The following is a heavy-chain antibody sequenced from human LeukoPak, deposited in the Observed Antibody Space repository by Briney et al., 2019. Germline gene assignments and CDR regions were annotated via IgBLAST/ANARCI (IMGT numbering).Heavy chain of an antibody. CDR3: VRSFPRYIPVAGTGGGS. CDR1: GYTFSGSF. V-gene: IGHV1-2*02. CDR2: IKPNSAGT. Sequence: GASVRVSCTAPGYTFSGSFMHWVRQAPGQGLEWMGWIKPNSAGTRYAQKFQGRFTMTRDTPINTAYMELSWLTSDDTAVYYCVRSFPRYIPVAGTGGGSWGQGTLVTVSS. D-gene: IGHD6-19*01. J-gene: IGHJ5*02.